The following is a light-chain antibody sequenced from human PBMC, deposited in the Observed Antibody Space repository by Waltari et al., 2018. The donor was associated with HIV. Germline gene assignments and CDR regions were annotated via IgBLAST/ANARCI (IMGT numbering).Light chain of an antibody. CDR2: EVT. V-gene: IGLV2-23*02. Sequence: QSALTQPASVSGSPGQSITISCTGTSSDVGSYNLVSWYQQHPGKAPKLMIYEVTKRPSGVSNRFSGSTSGNTASLTIAGLQAEDEADYFCCSYAGSSTLVFGGGTKLTVL. CDR1: SSDVGSYNL. CDR3: CSYAGSSTLV. J-gene: IGLJ2*01.